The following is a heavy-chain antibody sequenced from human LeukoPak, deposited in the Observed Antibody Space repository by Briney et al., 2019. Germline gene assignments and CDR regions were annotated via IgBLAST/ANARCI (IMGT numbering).Heavy chain of an antibody. J-gene: IGHJ4*02. Sequence: GGCPRLSCAASGFTFDDNGMSWVRQAPEKGLEWVSGINWNGGSTGYADSVKGRFTISRDNAKNSLYLQMNNLRAEDTALYYCARVRDGYKGGLLCDFWGRGTLDTVSS. D-gene: IGHD5-24*01. CDR3: ARVRDGYKGGLLCDF. CDR1: GFTFDDNG. CDR2: INWNGGST. V-gene: IGHV3-20*04.